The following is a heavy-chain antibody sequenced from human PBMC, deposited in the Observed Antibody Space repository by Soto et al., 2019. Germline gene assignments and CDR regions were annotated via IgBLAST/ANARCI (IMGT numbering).Heavy chain of an antibody. Sequence: GASVKVSCKPSGYIFTGYYIHCVRQAPGQGLEWMGWINPNSGATNYALKFQGRVTMTRDTSISAAYMELNSLTSDDTAVYYCARSRLTDYSIDYWGQGTLVTVSS. CDR1: GYIFTGYY. CDR2: INPNSGAT. V-gene: IGHV1-2*02. D-gene: IGHD4-4*01. CDR3: ARSRLTDYSIDY. J-gene: IGHJ4*02.